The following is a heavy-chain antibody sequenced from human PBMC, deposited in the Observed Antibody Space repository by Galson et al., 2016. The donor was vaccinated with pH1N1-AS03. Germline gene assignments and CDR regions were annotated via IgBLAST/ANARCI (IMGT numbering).Heavy chain of an antibody. Sequence: QSGAEVKKLGESLKISCKGSGHIFANYWIGWVRQTPGKGLEWMGLIYPGDSDTRYSPSFQGQVTISADKSLSTAYLQWSSLKASDTAMYYCASSRIAAHTYYYHGIDVWGQGTTVTVSS. J-gene: IGHJ6*02. CDR3: ASSRIAAHTYYYHGIDV. CDR1: GHIFANYW. CDR2: IYPGDSDT. D-gene: IGHD6-6*01. V-gene: IGHV5-51*01.